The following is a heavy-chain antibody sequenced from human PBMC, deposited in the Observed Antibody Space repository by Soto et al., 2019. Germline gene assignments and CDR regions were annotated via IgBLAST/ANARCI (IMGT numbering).Heavy chain of an antibody. D-gene: IGHD6-19*01. Sequence: QITLKESGPPLVKPTQTLTLTCTFSGFSLSTSGVDVGWIRQPPGKALEWLALIYWDDDKRYSPSLKSRLTITKDTSKNQVVLTMTNMDPVDTATYYCAHKGSIAVAGWWFDPWGQGTLVTVSS. CDR2: IYWDDDK. J-gene: IGHJ5*02. CDR3: AHKGSIAVAGWWFDP. CDR1: GFSLSTSGVD. V-gene: IGHV2-5*02.